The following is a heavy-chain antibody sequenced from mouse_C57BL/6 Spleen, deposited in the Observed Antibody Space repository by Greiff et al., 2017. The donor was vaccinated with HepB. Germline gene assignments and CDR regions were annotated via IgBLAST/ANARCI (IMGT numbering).Heavy chain of an antibody. CDR3: ANYDYRYYAMDY. CDR2: IYPGDGDT. J-gene: IGHJ4*01. CDR1: GYAFSSSW. V-gene: IGHV1-82*01. D-gene: IGHD2-4*01. Sequence: VKLMESGPELVKPGASVKISCKASGYAFSSSWMNWVKQRPGQGLEWIGRIYPGDGDTNYNGKFKGKATLTADKASSTAYMQLSSLTSEDSAVYFCANYDYRYYAMDYWGQGTSVTVSS.